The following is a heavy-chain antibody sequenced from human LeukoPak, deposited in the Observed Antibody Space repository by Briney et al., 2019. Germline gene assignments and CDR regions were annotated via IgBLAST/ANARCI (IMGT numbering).Heavy chain of an antibody. CDR1: GGTFNSYA. CDR3: ARGLAVGYLRFLEWLFDFDY. CDR2: IIPIFGTA. J-gene: IGHJ4*02. V-gene: IGHV1-69*05. Sequence: SVTVSCKASGGTFNSYAITWVRQAPGQGLEWMGGIIPIFGTANYAQKFQGRVTMTRNTSISTAYMELSSLRSEDTAVYYCARGLAVGYLRFLEWLFDFDYWGQGTLVTVSS. D-gene: IGHD3-3*01.